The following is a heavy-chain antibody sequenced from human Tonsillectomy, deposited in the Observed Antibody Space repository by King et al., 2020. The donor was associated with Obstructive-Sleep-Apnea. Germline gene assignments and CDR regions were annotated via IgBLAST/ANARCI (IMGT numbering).Heavy chain of an antibody. CDR1: GGSNINTNW. J-gene: IGHJ4*02. V-gene: IGHV4-4*02. CDR2: IYHSGTT. Sequence: VQLQESGPGLVKPSGTLSPTCAVSGGSNINTNWWTWVRQPPGKGLECIGQIYHSGTTNYKPSLRSRVTISVDKSKKQFPLKRRFVTAADTAVYYCARTTYGDYALDYWGQGTLVTVSS. CDR3: ARTTYGDYALDY. D-gene: IGHD4-17*01.